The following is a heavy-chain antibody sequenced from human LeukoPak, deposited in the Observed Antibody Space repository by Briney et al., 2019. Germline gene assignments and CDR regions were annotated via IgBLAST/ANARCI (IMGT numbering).Heavy chain of an antibody. CDR2: INHSGST. J-gene: IGHJ5*02. CDR3: ARHLGLLWFGEFKGRFDP. D-gene: IGHD3-10*01. CDR1: GGSFSGYY. V-gene: IGHV4-34*01. Sequence: SETLSLTCAVYGGSFSGYYWSWIRQPPGKGLEWIGEINHSGSTNYNPSLKSRVTISVDTSKNQFSLKLSSVTAADTAVYYCARHLGLLWFGEFKGRFDPWGQGTLVTVSS.